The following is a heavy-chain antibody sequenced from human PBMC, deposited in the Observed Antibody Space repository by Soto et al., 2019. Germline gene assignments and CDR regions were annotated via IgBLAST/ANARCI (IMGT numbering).Heavy chain of an antibody. V-gene: IGHV3-64D*06. D-gene: IGHD2-15*01. CDR3: VKSFVWSLRGFPYHYGRAV. CDR2: ISNHGGST. J-gene: IGHJ6*04. Sequence: GGSLRLACSASGFTFSSFAMHWGRQAPDKVLHYVSAISNHGGSTYYADSVKGRFTMSRDKSKSTLVLQMSSRGPEGTGVYYSVKSFVWSLRGFPYHYGRAVCGKGTKGTVSS. CDR1: GFTFSSFA.